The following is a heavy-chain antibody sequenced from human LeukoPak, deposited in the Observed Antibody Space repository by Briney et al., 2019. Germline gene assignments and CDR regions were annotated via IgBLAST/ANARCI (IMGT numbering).Heavy chain of an antibody. Sequence: GASVKVSCKASGYTFTSYVISWVRQAPGQGLGWMGWISGYNGNRNYAQNLQGRVTMTTDTSTSIAYMEVRSLRSDDTAVYYCARAASGAARYRAFVIWGQGTMVTVSS. D-gene: IGHD3-10*01. CDR2: ISGYNGNR. CDR3: ARAASGAARYRAFVI. V-gene: IGHV1-18*01. CDR1: GYTFTSYV. J-gene: IGHJ3*02.